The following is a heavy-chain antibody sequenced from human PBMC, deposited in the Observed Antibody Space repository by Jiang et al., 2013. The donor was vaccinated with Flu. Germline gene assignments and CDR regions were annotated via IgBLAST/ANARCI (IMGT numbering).Heavy chain of an antibody. J-gene: IGHJ4*02. Sequence: SRDNAKNSLYLQMNSLRAEDTAVYYCARVFIVATFEFDYWGQGTLVTVSS. V-gene: IGHV3-11*06. D-gene: IGHD5-12*01. CDR3: ARVFIVATFEFDY.